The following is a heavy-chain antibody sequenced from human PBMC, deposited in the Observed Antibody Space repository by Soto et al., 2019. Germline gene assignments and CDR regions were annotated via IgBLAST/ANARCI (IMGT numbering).Heavy chain of an antibody. CDR1: GYTFTNYY. CDR2: INPSGGST. CDR3: VRDYDILTAYQYYFDY. D-gene: IGHD3-9*01. J-gene: IGHJ4*02. V-gene: IGHV1-46*01. Sequence: QVHLVQSGADVKKPGASVKVSCKASGYTFTNYYMHWVRQAPGQGLEWMGIINPSGGSTTHAQRFQGRFTITRDTSTSTVYMELSSLRSEDTAVYYCVRDYDILTAYQYYFDYWGQGTLVTVSS.